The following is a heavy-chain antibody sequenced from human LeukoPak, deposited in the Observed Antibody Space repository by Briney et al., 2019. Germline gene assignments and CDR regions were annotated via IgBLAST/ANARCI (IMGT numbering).Heavy chain of an antibody. CDR2: IYYTGST. V-gene: IGHV4-39*07. D-gene: IGHD6-19*01. CDR1: GGSISSSSYY. Sequence: SETLSLTCTVSGGSISSSSYYWGWIRQPPGKGLEWIGSIYYTGSTYYNPSLKSRVTMSVDTSQNQFSLKVSSVTAADTAVYYCARDVVVGVAGGMDVWGQGTTVTVSS. J-gene: IGHJ6*02. CDR3: ARDVVVGVAGGMDV.